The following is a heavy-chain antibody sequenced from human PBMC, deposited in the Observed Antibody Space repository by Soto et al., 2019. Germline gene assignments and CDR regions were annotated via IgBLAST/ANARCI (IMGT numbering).Heavy chain of an antibody. Sequence: SETLSLTCTVSGGSISSSSYYWGWIRQPPGKGLEWIGTIYYSGSTYYNPSLKSRVTISVDTSKNQFSLKLSSVTAADTAVYFCARHVKKGSSTLRGVDYWRLGTLVTVSS. CDR3: ARHVKKGSSTLRGVDY. CDR2: IYYSGST. CDR1: GGSISSSSYY. J-gene: IGHJ4*02. D-gene: IGHD3-10*01. V-gene: IGHV4-39*01.